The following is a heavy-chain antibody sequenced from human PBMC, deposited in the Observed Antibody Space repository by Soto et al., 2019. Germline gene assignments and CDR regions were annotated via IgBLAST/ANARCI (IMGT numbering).Heavy chain of an antibody. CDR1: GGSISSGDYY. V-gene: IGHV4-30-4*01. J-gene: IGHJ5*02. D-gene: IGHD3-16*02. CDR2: IYYSGST. CDR3: ARAYVWGSYQNWFDP. Sequence: SETLSLTXTVSGGSISSGDYYWSWIRQPPGKGLEWIGYIYYSGSTYYNPSLKSRVTISVDTSKNQFSLKLSSVTAADTAVYYCARAYVWGSYQNWFDPWGQGTLVTVS.